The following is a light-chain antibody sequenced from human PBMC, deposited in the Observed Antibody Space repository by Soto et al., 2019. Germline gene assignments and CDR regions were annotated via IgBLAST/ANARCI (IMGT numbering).Light chain of an antibody. CDR2: AVS. Sequence: EIMMTQSPGTLSASPGERATLSCSASQSVSSNLAWYQQKPGQAPRLLIYAVSTRATGIPARFSGSGSGSGTEFTLTISSLQSEDFAVYYCQQYNKWPLTFGQGTKVEIK. V-gene: IGKV3-15*01. CDR1: QSVSSN. J-gene: IGKJ1*01. CDR3: QQYNKWPLT.